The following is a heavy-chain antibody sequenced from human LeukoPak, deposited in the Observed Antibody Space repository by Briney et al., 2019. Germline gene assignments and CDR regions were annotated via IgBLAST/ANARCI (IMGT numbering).Heavy chain of an antibody. CDR3: AKEKWLVRDSESIGYYFDY. Sequence: GGSLRLSCAASGFTFSSYGMHWVRQAPGKGLEWVAFTRYDGSNKYYADSVKGRFTISRDNSKNTLYLQMNSLRAEDTAVYYCAKEKWLVRDSESIGYYFDYWGQGTLVTVSS. J-gene: IGHJ4*02. D-gene: IGHD6-19*01. CDR1: GFTFSSYG. V-gene: IGHV3-30*02. CDR2: TRYDGSNK.